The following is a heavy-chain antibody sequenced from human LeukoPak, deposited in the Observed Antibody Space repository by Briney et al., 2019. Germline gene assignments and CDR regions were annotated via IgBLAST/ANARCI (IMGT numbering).Heavy chain of an antibody. Sequence: GGSLRLSCAASGFTFSSYSMNWVRQAPGKGLEWVSRINTDGSSTSYADSVKGRFTISRDNAKNTLYLQMNSLRAEDTALYYCARLRSGGCGDYWGQGALVTVSS. V-gene: IGHV3-74*01. CDR1: GFTFSSYS. CDR3: ARLRSGGCGDY. J-gene: IGHJ4*02. D-gene: IGHD2-15*01. CDR2: INTDGSST.